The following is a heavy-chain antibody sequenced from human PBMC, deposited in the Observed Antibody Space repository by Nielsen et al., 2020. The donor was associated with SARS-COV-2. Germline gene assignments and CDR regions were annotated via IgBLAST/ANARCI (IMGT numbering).Heavy chain of an antibody. CDR1: GGSFSGYY. CDR2: INHSGST. CDR3: ARDDLAAAYDAFDI. V-gene: IGHV4-34*01. Sequence: SETLSLTCAVYGGSFSGYYWSWIRQPPGKGLEWIGEINHSGSTNYNPSLKSRVTISVDTSKNQFSLKLSSVTAADTAEYYCARDDLAAAYDAFDIWGQGTMVTVSS. D-gene: IGHD6-13*01. J-gene: IGHJ3*02.